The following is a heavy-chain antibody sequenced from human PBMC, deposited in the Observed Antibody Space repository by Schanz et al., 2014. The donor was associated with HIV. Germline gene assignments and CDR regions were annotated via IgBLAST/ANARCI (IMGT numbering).Heavy chain of an antibody. D-gene: IGHD4-17*01. J-gene: IGHJ6*02. CDR3: VRLMSSDYDFYHYGMDV. Sequence: EVQLLESGGGLVQAGGSLRLSCAVSGFTITSYGMSWVRQAPGKGLVWVSRINSNEGTTDYADSVKGRFTISRDNAKNTLYLQMNSLRAEDTAVYYCVRLMSSDYDFYHYGMDVWGQGTTVIVSS. CDR1: GFTITSYG. V-gene: IGHV3-74*02. CDR2: INSNEGTT.